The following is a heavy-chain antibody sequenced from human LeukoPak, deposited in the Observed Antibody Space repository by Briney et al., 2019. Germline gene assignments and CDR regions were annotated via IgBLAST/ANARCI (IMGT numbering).Heavy chain of an antibody. V-gene: IGHV3-30*02. D-gene: IGHD3-22*01. Sequence: GGSLRLSCAASGFTFSSYGMHWVRQAPGKGLEWVAFIRYDGSNKYYADSVKGRFTISRDNSKNTLYLQMNGLRAEDTAVYYCAKEFADYYDSSGPAWGQGTLVTVSS. CDR3: AKEFADYYDSSGPA. CDR1: GFTFSSYG. J-gene: IGHJ5*02. CDR2: IRYDGSNK.